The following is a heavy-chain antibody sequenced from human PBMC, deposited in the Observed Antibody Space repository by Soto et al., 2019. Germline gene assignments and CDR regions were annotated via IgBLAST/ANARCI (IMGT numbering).Heavy chain of an antibody. J-gene: IGHJ4*02. CDR3: ARLGYYYGSGSYYDY. CDR1: GGSFSGYY. CDR2: INHSGST. D-gene: IGHD3-10*01. Sequence: SETLSLTCAVYGGSFSGYYWSWIRQPPGKGLEWIGEINHSGSTNYNPSLKSRVTISVDTSKNQFSLKLSSVTAADTAVYYCARLGYYYGSGSYYDYWGQGTLVTVSS. V-gene: IGHV4-34*01.